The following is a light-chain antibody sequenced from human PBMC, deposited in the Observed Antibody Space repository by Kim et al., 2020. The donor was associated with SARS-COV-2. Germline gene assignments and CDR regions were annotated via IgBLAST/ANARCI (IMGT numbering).Light chain of an antibody. V-gene: IGLV3-19*01. CDR2: GKY. CDR3: NSRDSSGEHVV. Sequence: SSELTQDPAVSVDLGQTVRLTCQGESIRNYYENRYQQRPGQDPVIVLYGKYNRTEGIPDRFSGSASGNTASLTITGAKMEDEADYYCNSRDSSGEHVVFG. J-gene: IGLJ3*02. CDR1: SIRNYY.